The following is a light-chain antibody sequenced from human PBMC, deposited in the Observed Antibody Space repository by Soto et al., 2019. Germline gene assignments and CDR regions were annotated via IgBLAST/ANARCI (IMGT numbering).Light chain of an antibody. V-gene: IGKV3-20*01. CDR1: QSIDSDY. CDR2: GAS. Sequence: EIVLTQSPGTVSLSPGERATLSCWASQSIDSDYLAWYQQKPGQAPRLLIYGASSRATGIPDRFSGSGSGTDFTLTISGLEPEDFAMYYCQQYHSSPRTFGQGTKVEIK. J-gene: IGKJ1*01. CDR3: QQYHSSPRT.